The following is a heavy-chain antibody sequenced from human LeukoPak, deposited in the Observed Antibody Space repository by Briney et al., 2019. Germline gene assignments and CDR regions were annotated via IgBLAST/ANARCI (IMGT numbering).Heavy chain of an antibody. CDR2: ISYDGSNK. CDR1: GFTFSSYA. Sequence: PGGSLRLSCAASGFTFSSYAMHWVRQAPGKGLEWVAVISYDGSNKCYADSVKGRFTISRDNSKNTLYLQMNSLRAEDTAVYYCAKGLRFLEWFQPLLEEDIDYWGQRTLVTVSS. V-gene: IGHV3-30*04. CDR3: AKGLRFLEWFQPLLEEDIDY. D-gene: IGHD3-3*01. J-gene: IGHJ4*02.